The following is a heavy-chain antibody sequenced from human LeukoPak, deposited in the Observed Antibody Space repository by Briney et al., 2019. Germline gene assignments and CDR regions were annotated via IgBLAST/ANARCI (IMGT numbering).Heavy chain of an antibody. CDR2: IYYSGST. V-gene: IGHV4-59*01. Sequence: NPSETLSLTCTVSGGSISSYYWSWIRQPPGKGLEWIGYIYYSGSTNYNPSLKSRVTISVDTSKNQFSLKLSSVTAADTAVYYCAQGHNGHDYGFFLTDWGQGTLVTVSS. D-gene: IGHD4-17*01. J-gene: IGHJ4*02. CDR1: GGSISSYY. CDR3: AQGHNGHDYGFFLTD.